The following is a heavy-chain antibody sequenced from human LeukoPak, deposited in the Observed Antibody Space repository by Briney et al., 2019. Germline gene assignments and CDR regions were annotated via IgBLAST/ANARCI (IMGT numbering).Heavy chain of an antibody. J-gene: IGHJ4*02. CDR3: VADGDKWNDFEY. CDR2: IDKDGNEI. D-gene: IGHD1-1*01. V-gene: IGHV3-7*01. CDR1: GLSISNFW. Sequence: GGSLRLSCAASGLSISNFWMHWVRQAPGKGLEWVAIIDKDGNEIKYVDSVKGRFTLSRDNAKNSVYLQMNSLRTEDTALYYCVADGDKWNDFEYWGQGTLVTVSS.